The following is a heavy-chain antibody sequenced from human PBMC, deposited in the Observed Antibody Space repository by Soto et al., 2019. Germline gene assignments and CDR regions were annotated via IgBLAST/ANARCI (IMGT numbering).Heavy chain of an antibody. CDR1: GYTFTGYY. CDR3: ASAAKSGYSYGYFGY. CDR2: INPNSGGT. Sequence: ASVKVSCKASGYTFTGYYMHWLRQAPGQGLEWMGWINPNSGGTNYAQKFQGRVTMTRDTSISTAYMELSRLRSDDTAVYYCASAAKSGYSYGYFGYWGQGTLVTVSS. V-gene: IGHV1-2*02. D-gene: IGHD5-18*01. J-gene: IGHJ4*02.